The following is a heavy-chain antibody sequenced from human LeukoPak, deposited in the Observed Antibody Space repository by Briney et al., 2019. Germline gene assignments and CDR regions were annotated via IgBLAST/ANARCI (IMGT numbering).Heavy chain of an antibody. CDR1: GYTFTSYD. V-gene: IGHV1-2*02. D-gene: IGHD2-2*01. J-gene: IGHJ4*02. Sequence: ASVKVSCKASGYTFTSYDINWVRQATGQGLEWMGWINPNSGGTNYAQKFQGRVTMTRDTSISTAYMELSRLRSDDTAVYYCARVEEYQLLSFDYWGQGTLVTVSS. CDR2: INPNSGGT. CDR3: ARVEEYQLLSFDY.